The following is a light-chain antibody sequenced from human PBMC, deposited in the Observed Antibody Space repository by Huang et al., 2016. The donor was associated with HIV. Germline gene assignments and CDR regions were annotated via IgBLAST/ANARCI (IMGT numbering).Light chain of an antibody. J-gene: IGKJ4*01. CDR2: DAS. V-gene: IGKV3-11*01. CDR1: QSVNNY. CDR3: QQRRNWLT. Sequence: EIVLTQSPATLSLSPGERATLSCRASQSVNNYLAWYQHKPGQAPRLLIYDASARATGIPGRFSGSGSGTDFTLTISSLEPEEFAVYYCQQRRNWLTFGEGTKVEIK.